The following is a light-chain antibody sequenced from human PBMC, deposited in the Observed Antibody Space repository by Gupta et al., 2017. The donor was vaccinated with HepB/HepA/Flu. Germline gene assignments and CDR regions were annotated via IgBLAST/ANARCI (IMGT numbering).Light chain of an antibody. CDR1: QTVGRD. CDR2: GAS. V-gene: IGKV3-15*01. J-gene: IGKJ1*01. CDR3: PQENDWPRT. Sequence: ETCITPVPATLSGSTGESATLPCRASQTVGRDLAWYQHKTGQAPVLLIYGASTRATGVPDRFSGSGSETKFTLTLSSRQSEDLAIYYCPQENDWPRTFGQGTRVEIE.